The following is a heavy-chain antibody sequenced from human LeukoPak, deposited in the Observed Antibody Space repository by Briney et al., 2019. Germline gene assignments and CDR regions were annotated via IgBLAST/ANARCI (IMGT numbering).Heavy chain of an antibody. CDR3: AKDSSPVYYYYGMDV. CDR2: ISGSGGST. J-gene: IGHJ6*02. CDR1: GFSFSSYA. Sequence: GESLRLSCAASGFSFSSYAMSWVRQAPGKGLEWVSAISGSGGSTYYADSVKSRFTISRDNSKNTLYLQMNSLRAEDTAVYYCAKDSSPVYYYYGMDVWGQGTTVTVSS. V-gene: IGHV3-23*01. D-gene: IGHD6-13*01.